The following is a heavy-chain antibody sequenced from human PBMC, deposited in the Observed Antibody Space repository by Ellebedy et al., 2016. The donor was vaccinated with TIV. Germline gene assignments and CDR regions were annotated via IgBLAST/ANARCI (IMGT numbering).Heavy chain of an antibody. D-gene: IGHD6-13*01. V-gene: IGHV4-4*07. CDR2: IYTSGST. J-gene: IGHJ6*02. CDR3: AREPGFIAAAGGTGDDYYYGMDV. CDR1: GGSISSYY. Sequence: MPSETLSLTCTVSGGSISSYYWSWIRQPAGKGLEWIGRIYTSGSTNYNPSLKSRVTMSVDTSKNQFSLKLSSVTAADTAVYYCAREPGFIAAAGGTGDDYYYGMDVWGQGTTVTVSS.